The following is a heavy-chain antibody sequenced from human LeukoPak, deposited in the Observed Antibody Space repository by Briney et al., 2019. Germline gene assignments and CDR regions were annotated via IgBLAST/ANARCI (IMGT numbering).Heavy chain of an antibody. Sequence: GGSLRLSCAASGFTFDDYAMHWVRQAPGKGLEWVAFIRYDGSNKYYADSVKGRFTISRDNSKNTLYLQMNSLRAEDTAVYYCATHGEYAIWGQGTLVTVSS. D-gene: IGHD3-10*01. CDR3: ATHGEYAI. J-gene: IGHJ4*02. CDR2: IRYDGSNK. CDR1: GFTFDDYA. V-gene: IGHV3-30*02.